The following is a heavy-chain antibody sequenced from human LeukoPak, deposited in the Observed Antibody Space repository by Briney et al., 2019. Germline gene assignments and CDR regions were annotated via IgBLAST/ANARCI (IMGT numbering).Heavy chain of an antibody. CDR1: GYTFTSYG. CDR2: ISAYNGNT. CDR3: ARAGPQLVTEYYGMDV. Sequence: ASVKVSCKASGYTFTSYGISWVRQAPGQGLEWMGWISAYNGNTNYAQKLQGRVTMTTDTSTSTAYMELRSLRSDDTAVYYSARAGPQLVTEYYGMDVWGQGTTVTVSS. J-gene: IGHJ6*02. V-gene: IGHV1-18*01. D-gene: IGHD6-13*01.